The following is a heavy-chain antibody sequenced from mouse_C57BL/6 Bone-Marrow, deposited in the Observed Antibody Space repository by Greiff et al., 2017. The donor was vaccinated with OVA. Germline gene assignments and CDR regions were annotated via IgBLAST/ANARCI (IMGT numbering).Heavy chain of an antibody. CDR1: GYTFTSYG. CDR3: ARDPWFAY. J-gene: IGHJ3*01. V-gene: IGHV1-81*01. CDR2: IYPRSGNT. Sequence: VQRVESGAELARPGASVKLSCKASGYTFTSYGISWVKQRTGQGLEWIGEIYPRSGNTYYNEKFKGKATLTADKSSSTAYMELRSLTSEDSAVYFCARDPWFAYWGQGTLVTVSA.